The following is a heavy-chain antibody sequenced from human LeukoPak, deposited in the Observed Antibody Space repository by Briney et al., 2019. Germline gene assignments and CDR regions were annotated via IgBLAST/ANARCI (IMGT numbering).Heavy chain of an antibody. D-gene: IGHD3-3*01. CDR2: ISDDGNKE. Sequence: PGGSLRLSCTASGFTFSSYAMHWVRQAPGKGLEWVALISDDGNKEHYADSVKGRLSVSRDNSRRTLYLQMNSLRVEDAAVYYCARDRDSDFWSGYYFDYWGQGSLVTVSS. CDR3: ARDRDSDFWSGYYFDY. V-gene: IGHV3-30-3*01. CDR1: GFTFSSYA. J-gene: IGHJ4*02.